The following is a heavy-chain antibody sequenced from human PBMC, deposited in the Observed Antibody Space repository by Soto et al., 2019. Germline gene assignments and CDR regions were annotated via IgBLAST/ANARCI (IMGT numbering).Heavy chain of an antibody. D-gene: IGHD4-17*01. CDR2: ISANGDNV. V-gene: IGHV3-9*01. CDR3: AKDMKWGGMTTIHYFDS. CDR1: GFTVDDFA. J-gene: IGHJ4*02. Sequence: SLRLSFVPSGFTVDDFAMHWVRQAPGKGLEWVSGISANGDNVDYADSVKGRFTVSRDNAKNSLFLQMNSLRPEDTALYYCAKDMKWGGMTTIHYFDSWGQGT.